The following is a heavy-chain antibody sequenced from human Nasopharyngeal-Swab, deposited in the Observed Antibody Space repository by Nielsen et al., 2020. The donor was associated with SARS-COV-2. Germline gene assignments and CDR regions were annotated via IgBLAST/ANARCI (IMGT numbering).Heavy chain of an antibody. Sequence: SLKISCAASGFTFSNFAMHWVRQAPGKGLECVGVISYDGSHENYADSVRGRFTISRDNSKDTVYLQMNSLRPEDTAVYYCARDSVYNFGVFIITTSFMDVWGKGTTVTVSS. D-gene: IGHD3-3*01. J-gene: IGHJ6*03. CDR3: ARDSVYNFGVFIITTSFMDV. CDR1: GFTFSNFA. CDR2: ISYDGSHE. V-gene: IGHV3-30*04.